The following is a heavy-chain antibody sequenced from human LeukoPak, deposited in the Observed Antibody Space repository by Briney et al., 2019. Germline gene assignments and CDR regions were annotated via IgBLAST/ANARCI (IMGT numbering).Heavy chain of an antibody. CDR3: ARTRTTVTTVYYYYMDV. V-gene: IGHV4-59*01. CDR2: IYYSGST. Sequence: SETLSLTCTVSGGSISSYYWSWIRQPPGKGLEWIGYIYYSGSTTYNPSLKSRVTISVDTSKNQFSLKLSSVTAADTAVYYCARTRTTVTTVYYYYMDVWGKGTTVTVSS. D-gene: IGHD4-17*01. J-gene: IGHJ6*03. CDR1: GGSISSYY.